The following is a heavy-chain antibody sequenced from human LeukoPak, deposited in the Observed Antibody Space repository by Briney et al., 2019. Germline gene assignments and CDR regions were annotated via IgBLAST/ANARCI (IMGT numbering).Heavy chain of an antibody. CDR2: IYYSGST. Sequence: PSETLSLTCTVSGGSISSSSYYWGWIRQPPGKGLEWIGSIYYSGSTYYNPSLKSRVTISVDTSKNQFSLKLSSVTAADTAVYYCASSEGYYYDSSGYYPPFDYWGQGTLVTVSS. V-gene: IGHV4-39*01. J-gene: IGHJ4*02. CDR3: ASSEGYYYDSSGYYPPFDY. D-gene: IGHD3-22*01. CDR1: GGSISSSSYY.